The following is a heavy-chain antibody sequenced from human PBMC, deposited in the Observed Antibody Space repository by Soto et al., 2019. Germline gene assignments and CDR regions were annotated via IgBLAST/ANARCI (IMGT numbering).Heavy chain of an antibody. D-gene: IGHD3-9*01. CDR3: AKIGSYDILTGYTVY. CDR2: ISGSGGST. CDR1: GFTFSSYA. V-gene: IGHV3-23*01. J-gene: IGHJ4*02. Sequence: SLRLSCAASGFTFSSYAMSWVRQAPGKGLEWVSAISGSGGSTYYADSVKGRFTISRDNSKNTLYLQMNSLRAEDTAVYYCAKIGSYDILTGYTVYWGQGTLVTVSS.